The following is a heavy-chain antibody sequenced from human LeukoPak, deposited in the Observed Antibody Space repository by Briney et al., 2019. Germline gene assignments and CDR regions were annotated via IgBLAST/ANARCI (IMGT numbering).Heavy chain of an antibody. D-gene: IGHD6-13*01. J-gene: IGHJ4*02. CDR2: IRYDGSNK. Sequence: GGSLRLSCAASGFTFSSYGMHWVRQAPGKGLEWVAFIRYDGSNKYYADSVKGRFTISRDNSKNTLYLQMNSLRAEDTAVYYCASPHSSSWLYFDYWGQGTLVTVSS. V-gene: IGHV3-30*02. CDR3: ASPHSSSWLYFDY. CDR1: GFTFSSYG.